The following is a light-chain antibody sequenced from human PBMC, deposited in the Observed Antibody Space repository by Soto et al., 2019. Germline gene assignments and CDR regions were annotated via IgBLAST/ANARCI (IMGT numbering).Light chain of an antibody. CDR1: SSDVGGSAY. Sequence: QSVLTQPASVSGSPGQSITISCTGTSSDVGGSAYVSWYQQFPGNVPRLLIYNVTNRPSGVSYRFSGSKSGNTASLTISGLQAEDEADYFCTSSTTGSLYVFGTGTKVTVL. V-gene: IGLV2-14*01. CDR2: NVT. CDR3: TSSTTGSLYV. J-gene: IGLJ1*01.